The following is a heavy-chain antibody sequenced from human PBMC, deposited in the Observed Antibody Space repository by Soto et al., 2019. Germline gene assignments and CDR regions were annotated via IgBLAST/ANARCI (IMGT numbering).Heavy chain of an antibody. CDR1: GDSIASSDLH. Sequence: SETLSLTCSVSGDSIASSDLHWTWIRHLPGRGLEGVGNIYYIGRTNYNPSLKSRVTISLDTYENQFSLQLTSVTAADTGVYYCARDGDITMVPYGINVWGQGTAVTVS. D-gene: IGHD3-10*01. CDR2: IYYIGRT. V-gene: IGHV4-31*03. CDR3: ARDGDITMVPYGINV. J-gene: IGHJ6*02.